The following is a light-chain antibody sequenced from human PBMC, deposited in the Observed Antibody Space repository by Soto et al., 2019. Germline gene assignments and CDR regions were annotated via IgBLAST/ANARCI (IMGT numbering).Light chain of an antibody. Sequence: DIQMTQSPSTLSATAGDRVTITCRASQSISSWLALYQHKPGKAPKLLIYDASNLDSGVPSRFSGSGSGTEFSLTISNLQPDDCATYYCQQCENYWTFGQGTKVDIK. CDR2: DAS. CDR3: QQCENYWT. V-gene: IGKV1-5*01. J-gene: IGKJ1*01. CDR1: QSISSW.